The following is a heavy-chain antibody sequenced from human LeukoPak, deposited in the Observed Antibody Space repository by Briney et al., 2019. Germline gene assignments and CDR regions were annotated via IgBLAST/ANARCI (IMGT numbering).Heavy chain of an antibody. CDR3: ARDSPAAGHAFDN. V-gene: IGHV3-33*01. J-gene: IGHJ4*02. Sequence: GGPLRLPCTALGSTFGIYGGPWARRAPGRGRGGVAVMRDDGTNEYYVEYVRGRFTISRDNGKRTLYLQMNSLRVEDTAVCYCARDSPAAGHAFDNWGQGTLVTVSS. CDR1: GSTFGIYG. D-gene: IGHD6-25*01. CDR2: MRDDGTNE.